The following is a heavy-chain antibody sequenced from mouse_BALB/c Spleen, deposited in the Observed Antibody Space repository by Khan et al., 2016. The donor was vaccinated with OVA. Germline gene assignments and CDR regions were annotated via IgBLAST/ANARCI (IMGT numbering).Heavy chain of an antibody. J-gene: IGHJ4*01. D-gene: IGHD1-2*01. Sequence: EVELVESGPGLVKPSQSLSLTCTVTGYSITSGYAWNWIRQFPGNKLEWMGYISYSGSTSYNPSLRSRISITRDTSKNQFFLQLNSVTNEDTATYYCARKNYYGDARDYWGQGTSVTVSS. V-gene: IGHV3-2*02. CDR1: GYSITSGYA. CDR2: ISYSGST. CDR3: ARKNYYGDARDY.